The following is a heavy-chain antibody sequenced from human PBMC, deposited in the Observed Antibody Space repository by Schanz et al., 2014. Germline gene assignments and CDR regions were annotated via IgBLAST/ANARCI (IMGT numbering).Heavy chain of an antibody. CDR3: AKDSTHIDIVLVPTAIDY. J-gene: IGHJ4*02. D-gene: IGHD2-2*01. Sequence: EVQLVESGGYLVQPGGSLRLSCSASGFTFSSYAMHWVRQASGKGLEWVSYISGTTTYTNYADSVKGRFTISRDNAKNSLYLQMNSLRAEDTAVYYCAKDSTHIDIVLVPTAIDYWGQGTLVTVSS. V-gene: IGHV3-21*05. CDR2: ISGTTTYT. CDR1: GFTFSSYA.